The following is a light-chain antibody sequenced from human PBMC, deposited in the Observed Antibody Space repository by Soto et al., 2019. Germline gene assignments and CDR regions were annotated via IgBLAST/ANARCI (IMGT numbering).Light chain of an antibody. J-gene: IGKJ2*01. CDR2: GAS. CDR1: QSVSSGY. CDR3: QQYGSSPYT. V-gene: IGKV3-20*01. Sequence: ENVLTQSPGTLSLSPGERGTLSCRASQSVSSGYLAWYQQRPGQAPRLLIYGASTRATGIPDRFSGSGSGTDFTLTISRLEPEYFAVYYCQQYGSSPYTFGQGTKLQIK.